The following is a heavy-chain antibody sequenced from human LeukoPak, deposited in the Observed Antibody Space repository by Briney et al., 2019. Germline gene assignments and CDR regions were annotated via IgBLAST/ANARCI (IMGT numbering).Heavy chain of an antibody. Sequence: GRSLSLSCPCSVFTFNTYTMHWLRPAPAEGLQGVALMSYDRSNAHYADSVKGRFTISRDNSKSTLYLQMTSLRLEDTAVYYCAREGSRSDDAFDIWGQRTLVTVSS. CDR3: AREGSRSDDAFDI. V-gene: IGHV3-30*04. CDR1: VFTFNTYT. J-gene: IGHJ3*02. CDR2: MSYDRSNA.